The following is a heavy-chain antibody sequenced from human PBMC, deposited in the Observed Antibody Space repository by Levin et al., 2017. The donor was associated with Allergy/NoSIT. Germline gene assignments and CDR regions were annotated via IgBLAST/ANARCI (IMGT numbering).Heavy chain of an antibody. CDR1: GGTFSSYA. V-gene: IGHV1-69*13. D-gene: IGHD7-27*01. CDR2: IIPIFGTA. CDR3: ARETGDQYDAFDI. J-gene: IGHJ3*02. Sequence: VASVKVSCKASGGTFSSYAISWVRQAPGQGLEWMGGIIPIFGTANYAQKFQGRVTITADESTSTAYMELSSLRSEDTAVYYCARETGDQYDAFDIWGQGTMVTVSS.